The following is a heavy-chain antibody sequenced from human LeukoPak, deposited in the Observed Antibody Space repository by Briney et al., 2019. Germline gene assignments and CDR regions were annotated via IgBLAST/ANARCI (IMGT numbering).Heavy chain of an antibody. Sequence: SETLSLTCTVSGGSISSYYWSWIRQPPGKGLEWIGYIYYSGSTNHNPSLKSRVTISVDTSKNQLSLKLSSVTAADTAVYYCARVRSSSWYPFDYWGQGTLVTVSS. CDR2: IYYSGST. J-gene: IGHJ4*02. CDR1: GGSISSYY. CDR3: ARVRSSSWYPFDY. D-gene: IGHD6-13*01. V-gene: IGHV4-59*01.